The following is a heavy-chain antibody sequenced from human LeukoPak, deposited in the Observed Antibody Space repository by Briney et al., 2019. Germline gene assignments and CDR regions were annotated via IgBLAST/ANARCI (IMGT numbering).Heavy chain of an antibody. J-gene: IGHJ5*02. CDR2: INSDGSTT. D-gene: IGHD1-14*01. Sequence: GGSLRLSCSASGFTFRSYAVHWVRQAPGKGLVWVSRINSDGSTTIYADSVKGRFTISRDNAKNTLYLQMNSLRAEDTAVYFCASGPTGFAWGQGTLVTVSS. CDR3: ASGPTGFA. CDR1: GFTFRSYA. V-gene: IGHV3-74*01.